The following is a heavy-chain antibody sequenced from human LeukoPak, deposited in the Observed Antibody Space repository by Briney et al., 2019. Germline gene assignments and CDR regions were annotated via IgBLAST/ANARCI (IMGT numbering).Heavy chain of an antibody. J-gene: IGHJ4*02. D-gene: IGHD1-26*01. CDR3: ASAFGSYPRYFDY. CDR2: ISSSGSTI. CDR1: GFTFSDYY. Sequence: GGSLRLSCAASGFTFSDYYMSWIRQAPGKGLEWVSYISSSGSTIYYADPVKGRFTISRDNAKNSLYLQMNSLRAEDTAVYYCASAFGSYPRYFDYWGQGTLVTVSS. V-gene: IGHV3-11*04.